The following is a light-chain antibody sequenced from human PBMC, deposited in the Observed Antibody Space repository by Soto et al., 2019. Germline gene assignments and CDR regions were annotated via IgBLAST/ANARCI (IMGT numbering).Light chain of an antibody. J-gene: IGKJ1*01. CDR1: LTIGTW. CDR3: QQYNSFPGT. CDR2: RTS. V-gene: IGKV1-5*03. Sequence: DIQMTQSPSTLSASVGDRVTITCRASLTIGTWLAWYQQKPGKAPKLLISRTSTLESGVPSRFSGSGSGTEFTLTISSLQPDDFATYHCQQYNSFPGTFGQGTKVE.